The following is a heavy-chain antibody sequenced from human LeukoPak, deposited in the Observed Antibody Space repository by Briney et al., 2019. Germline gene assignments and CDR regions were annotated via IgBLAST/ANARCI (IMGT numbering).Heavy chain of an antibody. CDR2: IYTSGST. Sequence: SETLSLTCTVSGGSISSYYWSWIRQPAGKGLEWIGRIYTSGSTNYNPSLKSRVTMSVDTSKNQFSLKLSSVTAADTAVYYCARELGYYGSGSYPGWFDPWGQGTLVTVSS. D-gene: IGHD3-10*01. J-gene: IGHJ5*02. CDR3: ARELGYYGSGSYPGWFDP. V-gene: IGHV4-4*07. CDR1: GGSISSYY.